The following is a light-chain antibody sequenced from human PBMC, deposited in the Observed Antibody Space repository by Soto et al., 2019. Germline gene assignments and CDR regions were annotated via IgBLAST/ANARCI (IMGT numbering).Light chain of an antibody. J-gene: IGLJ2*01. V-gene: IGLV2-14*03. CDR2: DVS. CDR1: SNDVGIYNF. CDR3: SSYSGTTRVV. Sequence: QSVLTQPASVSGSLGQSITISCTGTSNDVGIYNFVSWYQQYPGKAPKLILFDVSSRPSGVSNRFSGSKSGNTASLTISGLQAEDEAYYYCSSYSGTTRVVFGGGTQLTVL.